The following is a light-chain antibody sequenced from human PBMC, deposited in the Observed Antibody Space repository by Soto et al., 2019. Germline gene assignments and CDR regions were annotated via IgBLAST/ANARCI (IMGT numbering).Light chain of an antibody. Sequence: QSVLTQPPSVSGAPGQRVTISCTRSSSNIGAGYDVHWYQQLPGTAPKLLIYGNSNRPSGVPDRFSGSKSGTSASLAITGLQAEYEADYSCQSYDTSLSGRVFGGGTKLPVL. CDR2: GNS. J-gene: IGLJ3*02. CDR3: QSYDTSLSGRV. CDR1: SSNIGAGYD. V-gene: IGLV1-40*01.